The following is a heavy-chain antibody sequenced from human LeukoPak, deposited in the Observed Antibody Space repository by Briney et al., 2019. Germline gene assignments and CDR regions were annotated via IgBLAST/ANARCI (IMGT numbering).Heavy chain of an antibody. CDR2: ISSSGSTI. CDR1: AFTFSDYY. D-gene: IGHD6-19*01. V-gene: IGHV3-11*01. Sequence: GGSLRLSCAASAFTFSDYYMSLIRQAPGKGLEWVSYISSSGSTIYYADSVKGRFTISRDNAKNSLYLQMNSLRAEDTAVYYCARVSVAGILFDYWGQGTLVTVSS. J-gene: IGHJ4*02. CDR3: ARVSVAGILFDY.